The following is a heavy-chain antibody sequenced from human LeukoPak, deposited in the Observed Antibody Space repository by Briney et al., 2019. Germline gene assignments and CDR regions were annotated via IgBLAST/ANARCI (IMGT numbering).Heavy chain of an antibody. V-gene: IGHV3-53*01. Sequence: PGGSLRLSCAPSGLTVYTNDMSWVRQAPGKRLEWVSILYIGGRTYYGDSVNGRFTIYRDNSRNTLYLQMNSLRAEDTAMYYCTKSGPPDPFWGQGTMVTVSS. J-gene: IGHJ3*01. CDR2: LYIGGRT. D-gene: IGHD1-14*01. CDR3: TKSGPPDPF. CDR1: GLTVYTND.